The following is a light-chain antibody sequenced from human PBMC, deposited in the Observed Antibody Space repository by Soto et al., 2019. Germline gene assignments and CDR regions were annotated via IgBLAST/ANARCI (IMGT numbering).Light chain of an antibody. Sequence: DIQMTQSPTSLSASVGDRVTITCRASQNIRSYLNWYQQIPWKAPNLLIYATSILQTGVPSRFSGSGTGTDFTLTINGLQPEDFATYYCQQGYTTRWTFSQGTKVEIK. CDR1: QNIRSY. CDR3: QQGYTTRWT. CDR2: ATS. V-gene: IGKV1-39*01. J-gene: IGKJ1*01.